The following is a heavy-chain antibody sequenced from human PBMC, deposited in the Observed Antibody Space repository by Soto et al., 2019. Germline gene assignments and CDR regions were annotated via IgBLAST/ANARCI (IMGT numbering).Heavy chain of an antibody. CDR2: MSGSGDAA. CDR3: AKKVTIYAVDPADY. J-gene: IGHJ4*02. CDR1: GFTFYDYG. Sequence: GGSLRLSCAASGFTFYDYGMSWVRQAPGKGLEWVSVMSGSGDAAYYADSVKGRFTISRDNSKNTLYLQMNSLRAEDTAVYFCAKKVTIYAVDPADYWGQGTQVTVSS. D-gene: IGHD3-3*01. V-gene: IGHV3-23*01.